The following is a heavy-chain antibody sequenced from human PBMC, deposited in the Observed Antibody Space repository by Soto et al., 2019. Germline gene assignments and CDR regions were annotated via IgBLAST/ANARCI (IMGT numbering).Heavy chain of an antibody. D-gene: IGHD3-16*01. CDR1: GFSLTTRGVG. J-gene: IGHJ5*02. Sequence: QITLKESGPTLVKPTQTLTLTCTFSGFSLTTRGVGVGWIRQPPGKALECLALIYWDDDKRYSPSLQSRLSITHATSKHQVALTIPNAHPVDTATYYCAHIPNYYQYDWFDPWGQGTLVSVSS. CDR3: AHIPNYYQYDWFDP. V-gene: IGHV2-5*02. CDR2: IYWDDDK.